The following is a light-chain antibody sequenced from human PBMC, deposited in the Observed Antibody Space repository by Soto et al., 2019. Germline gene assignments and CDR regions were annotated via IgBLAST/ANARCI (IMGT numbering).Light chain of an antibody. V-gene: IGKV3-11*01. CDR2: DAS. CDR3: KQYNNWPMIT. Sequence: EIVLTQSPATLSLSPGERATLSCRASQSINTYLAWFRQKPGQAPRLLIYDASNRATGIPARISGSGSGTDFTLTISSLEPEDFAVYYCKQYNNWPMITFGGGTRVEIK. J-gene: IGKJ4*01. CDR1: QSINTY.